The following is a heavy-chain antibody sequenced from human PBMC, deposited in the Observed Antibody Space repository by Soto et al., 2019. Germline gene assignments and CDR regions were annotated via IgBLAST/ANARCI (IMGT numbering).Heavy chain of an antibody. CDR2: IGASGDIT. D-gene: IGHD2-21*02. CDR1: GFSFTNFA. V-gene: IGHV3-23*01. CDR3: AKDDFTDRGDDYFDY. Sequence: GSLRLSCAASGFSFTNFAMSWVRQAPVKVLEWVAGIGASGDITWYADAVKVRLAISRDNSKNTLYLQLNSLRFEDTAVYYCAKDDFTDRGDDYFDYWGPGTLVTVSS. J-gene: IGHJ4*02.